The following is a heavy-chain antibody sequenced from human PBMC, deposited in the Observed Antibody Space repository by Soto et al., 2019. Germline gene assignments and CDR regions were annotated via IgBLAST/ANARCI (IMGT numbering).Heavy chain of an antibody. D-gene: IGHD3-10*01. CDR2: IDRRDNT. CDR3: ERQRLSLIRGGFAL. J-gene: IGHJ4*02. CDR1: GGALSDHS. Sequence: QVQLQQWGAGLLRPTETLSMVCTLYGGALSDHSWSWIRQSPGGELEWLCEIDRRDNTNYRPSFNSRVNISIDSSKNDQSLSLRYVTATFTAGDFCERQRLSLIRGGFALWGQGTQVVVSS. V-gene: IGHV4-34*02.